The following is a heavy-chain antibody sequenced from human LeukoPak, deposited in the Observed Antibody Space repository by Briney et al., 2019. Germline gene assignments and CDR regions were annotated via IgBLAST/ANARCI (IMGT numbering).Heavy chain of an antibody. CDR1: GFTFSSYG. D-gene: IGHD1-26*01. J-gene: IGHJ4*02. CDR2: ISYDGNKK. CDR3: AKGASGSYWRY. V-gene: IGHV3-30*18. Sequence: GGSLRLSCAASGFTFSSYGMHWVRQAPGKGLEWVAVISYDGNKKYYADSVKGRFTISRDNSNNTLYLQMNSLRAEDTAVYYCAKGASGSYWRYWGQGTLVTVSS.